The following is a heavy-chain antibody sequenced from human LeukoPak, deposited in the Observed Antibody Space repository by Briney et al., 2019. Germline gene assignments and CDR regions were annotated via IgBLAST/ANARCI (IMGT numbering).Heavy chain of an antibody. CDR1: GFTFSAYA. D-gene: IGHD3-10*01. Sequence: GGSLRLSCAASGFTFSAYAMIWVRQAPGKGLEWVSAISGNSAETFYLNSVKGQFTISRDNSKNTLFLQMNSLTSEDTAIYYCVRGDGRWFGLIDYWGQGVLVTVSS. V-gene: IGHV3-23*01. J-gene: IGHJ4*02. CDR2: ISGNSAET. CDR3: VRGDGRWFGLIDY.